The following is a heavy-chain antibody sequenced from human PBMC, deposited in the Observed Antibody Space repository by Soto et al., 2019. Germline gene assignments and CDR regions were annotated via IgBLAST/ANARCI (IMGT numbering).Heavy chain of an antibody. V-gene: IGHV1-69*18. CDR1: GDSFSSNA. CDR3: ARDRALGGFDY. CDR2: ILPILGTT. Sequence: QVHLVQSGAEVKKPGSSVTVSCKASGDSFSSNAMSWVRQAPGQGLEWMGTILPILGTTNYAQKFKGRLTFTADDSTSTAYMELGSLRSEDTAVYYSARDRALGGFDYWGQGTLVTVSS. J-gene: IGHJ4*02. D-gene: IGHD1-26*01.